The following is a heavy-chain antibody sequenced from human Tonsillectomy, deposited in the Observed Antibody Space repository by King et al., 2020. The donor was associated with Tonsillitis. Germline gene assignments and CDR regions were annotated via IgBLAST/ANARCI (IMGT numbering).Heavy chain of an antibody. J-gene: IGHJ4*02. CDR3: ARMDSGSSGWADY. D-gene: IGHD1-26*01. Sequence: VQLQESGPGLVKPSETLSLTCTVSGGSVSSGSYYWSWIRQPPGKGLEWIGYIYYSGSTNYNPSLKSRVTISVDTSKNQFSLKLSSVTAADTAVYYCARMDSGSSGWADYWGQGTLVTVSS. CDR2: IYYSGST. CDR1: GGSVSSGSYY. V-gene: IGHV4-61*01.